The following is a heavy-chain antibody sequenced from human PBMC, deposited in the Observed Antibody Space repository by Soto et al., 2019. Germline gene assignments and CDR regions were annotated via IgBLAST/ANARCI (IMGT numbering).Heavy chain of an antibody. CDR2: IYYSGST. J-gene: IGHJ3*02. Sequence: QVQLQESGPGLVKPSQTLSLTCTVSGGSISSGGYYWSWIRQHPGKGLEWIGYIYYSGSTYYNPSLKSRVTISVDTSKNQFSLKLSSVTAADTAVYYCARVGDGDYHYHDAFDIWGQGTMVTVSS. CDR1: GGSISSGGYY. V-gene: IGHV4-31*03. D-gene: IGHD4-17*01. CDR3: ARVGDGDYHYHDAFDI.